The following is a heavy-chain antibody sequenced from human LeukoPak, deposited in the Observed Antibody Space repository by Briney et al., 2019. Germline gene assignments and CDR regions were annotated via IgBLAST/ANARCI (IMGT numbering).Heavy chain of an antibody. CDR2: IYYSGST. J-gene: IGHJ4*02. CDR1: GGSINSSSYY. Sequence: PSETLSLTCTVSGGSINSSSYYWGWIRQPPGKGLEWIGSIYYSGSTYYNPSLKSRVTISVDTSKNQFSLKLSSVTAADTAVYYCARSDRYGRSLDYWGQGTLVTVSS. CDR3: ARSDRYGRSLDY. D-gene: IGHD2-21*01. V-gene: IGHV4-39*01.